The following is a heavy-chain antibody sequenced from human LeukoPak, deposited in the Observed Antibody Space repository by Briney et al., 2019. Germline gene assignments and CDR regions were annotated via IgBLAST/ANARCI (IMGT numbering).Heavy chain of an antibody. CDR3: ARGHDNTGYNYFDY. Sequence: ASVKVSCKASGYTFSDYYIHWVRQAPGQGLERMGWINPYSGGTNYAQKFQGRVTMTRDTSIATTYMDLSSLMSDDTAVYYCARGHDNTGYNYFDYWGQGTLVTDSS. J-gene: IGHJ4*02. CDR2: INPYSGGT. D-gene: IGHD3-9*01. CDR1: GYTFSDYY. V-gene: IGHV1-2*02.